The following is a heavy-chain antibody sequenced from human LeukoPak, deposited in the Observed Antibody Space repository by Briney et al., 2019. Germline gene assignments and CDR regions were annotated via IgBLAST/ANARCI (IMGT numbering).Heavy chain of an antibody. V-gene: IGHV3-23*01. D-gene: IGHD3-22*01. CDR2: ISGSGGST. J-gene: IGHJ4*02. CDR1: GFTFSSYA. CDR3: ATSSRASSGYSSL. Sequence: PGGSLRLSCAASGFTFSSYAVSWVRQAPGKGLEWVSAISGSGGSTYYADPVKGRFTISRDHSKNTLYLQMNSLRAEDTAVYYCATSSRASSGYSSLWGQGTLVTVSS.